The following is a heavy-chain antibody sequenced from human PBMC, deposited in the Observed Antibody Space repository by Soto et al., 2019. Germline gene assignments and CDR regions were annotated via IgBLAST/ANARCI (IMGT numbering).Heavy chain of an antibody. CDR1: GYTFTGYY. D-gene: IGHD2-2*01. CDR3: ARLKCRSTSCYAKAWFDP. Sequence: GASVKVSCKASGYTFTGYYMHWVRQAPGQGLEWMGWINPNSGGTNYAQKFQGWVTMTRDTSISTAYMELSRLRSDDTAVYYCARLKCRSTSCYAKAWFDPWGQGTLVTVS. CDR2: INPNSGGT. J-gene: IGHJ5*02. V-gene: IGHV1-2*04.